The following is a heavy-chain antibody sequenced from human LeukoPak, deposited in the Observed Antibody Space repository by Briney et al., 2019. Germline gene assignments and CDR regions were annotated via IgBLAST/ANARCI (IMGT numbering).Heavy chain of an antibody. J-gene: IGHJ4*02. CDR3: SRSQFDY. CDR2: ISGDGTIT. Sequence: GGSLRLSCEPSGFPFSSYWMLWVRQAPGKELAWVSRISGDGTITTYADFVKGRFTISRDNTTNILYLQMNSLKVEDTAIYYCSRSQFDYWGQGVLVTVSS. CDR1: GFPFSSYW. V-gene: IGHV3-74*03.